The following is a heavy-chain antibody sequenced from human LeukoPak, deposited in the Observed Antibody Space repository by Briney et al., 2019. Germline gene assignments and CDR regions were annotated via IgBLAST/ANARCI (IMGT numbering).Heavy chain of an antibody. J-gene: IGHJ4*02. V-gene: IGHV3-21*01. Sequence: GGSLRLSCAASGFTFSSYSMNWVRQAPGKGLEWVSSISSSSSYIYYADSVKGRFTISRDNAKNSLYLQMNSLRAEDTAVYYCARERVGYSYGATCFDYWGQGTLATVSS. CDR3: ARERVGYSYGATCFDY. CDR1: GFTFSSYS. D-gene: IGHD5-18*01. CDR2: ISSSSSYI.